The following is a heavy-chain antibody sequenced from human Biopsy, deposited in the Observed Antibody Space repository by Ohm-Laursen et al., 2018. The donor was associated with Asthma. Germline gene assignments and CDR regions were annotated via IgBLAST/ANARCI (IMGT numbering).Heavy chain of an antibody. J-gene: IGHJ3*02. CDR3: ARTYFDFLTGQVHDAFAM. V-gene: IGHV1-3*01. Sequence: ASVKVSCKASGYTFINYAIHWVRQAPGHSLEWMGWINAANGNTKYSQKFQGRLTISRDTSASTAYMDLSGLRSEGTAVYYCARTYFDFLTGQVHDAFAMWGQGTMVTVSS. CDR2: INAANGNT. CDR1: GYTFINYA. D-gene: IGHD3-9*01.